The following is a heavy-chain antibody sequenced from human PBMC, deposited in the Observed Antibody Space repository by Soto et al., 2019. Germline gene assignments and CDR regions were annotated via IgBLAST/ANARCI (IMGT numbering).Heavy chain of an antibody. Sequence: GGSLRLSCAASGFTVSSNYMSWVRQAPGKGLEWLSVIYTDDSTYYADSVKGRFTISRDNSEDTLYLQMNSLIAEDTAVYYCAKDLLEWLLRQRGDFGYWGQGTLVTVSS. CDR2: IYTDDST. CDR1: GFTVSSNY. CDR3: AKDLLEWLLRQRGDFGY. J-gene: IGHJ4*02. V-gene: IGHV3-53*05. D-gene: IGHD3-3*01.